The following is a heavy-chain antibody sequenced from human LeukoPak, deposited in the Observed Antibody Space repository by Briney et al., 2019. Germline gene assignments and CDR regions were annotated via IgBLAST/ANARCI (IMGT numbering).Heavy chain of an antibody. CDR2: IYYSGST. D-gene: IGHD4-17*01. Sequence: SETLPLTCTVSGGSISSYYWSWIRQPPGKGLEWIGYIYYSGSTNYNPSLKSRVTISVDTSKNQFSLKLSSVTAADTAVYYCARTYEDYAVDYWGQGTLVTVSS. CDR1: GGSISSYY. CDR3: ARTYEDYAVDY. J-gene: IGHJ4*02. V-gene: IGHV4-59*01.